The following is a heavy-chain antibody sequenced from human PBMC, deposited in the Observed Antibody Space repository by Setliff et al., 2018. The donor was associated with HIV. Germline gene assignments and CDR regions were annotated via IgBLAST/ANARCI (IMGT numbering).Heavy chain of an antibody. D-gene: IGHD1-26*01. CDR3: ARWYSSSYYAFDI. Sequence: PSETLSLTCTVSGGSISSGDYYWSWIRQPPGKGLEWIGYIYYSGSTYYNPSLKSRITISVETSKKQFALKLSSVTAADTAVYYCARWYSSSYYAFDIWGQGTMVTVS. CDR2: IYYSGST. J-gene: IGHJ3*02. CDR1: GGSISSGDYY. V-gene: IGHV4-30-4*08.